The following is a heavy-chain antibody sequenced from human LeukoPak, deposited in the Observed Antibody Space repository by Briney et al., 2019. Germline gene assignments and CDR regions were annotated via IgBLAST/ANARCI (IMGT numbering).Heavy chain of an antibody. V-gene: IGHV3-48*01. CDR2: ISSSSSTI. CDR3: ARLAPGISAGIDY. CDR1: GFTFSSYS. Sequence: PGGSLRLSCAASGFTFSSYSMNWVRQAPGKGLEWVSYISSSSSTIYYADSVKGRFTISRDNAKNSLYLQMNSLRAEDTAVYYCARLAPGISAGIDYWGQGTLVTVSS. D-gene: IGHD6-13*01. J-gene: IGHJ4*02.